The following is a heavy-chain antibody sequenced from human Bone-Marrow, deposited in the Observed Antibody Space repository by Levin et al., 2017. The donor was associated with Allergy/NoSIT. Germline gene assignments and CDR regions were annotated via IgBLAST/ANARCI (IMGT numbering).Heavy chain of an antibody. Sequence: GGSLRLSCRTSGFTFNTYAMSWVRQAPGKGLDWVSTICGSGDDTYYADAVKGRFTISRDNSKNTLYLQMNSLTAEDTAVYYCARNLGVSCYTGSDFWGRGTLVTVSS. J-gene: IGHJ4*02. CDR1: GFTFNTYA. CDR3: ARNLGVSCYTGSDF. V-gene: IGHV3-23*01. D-gene: IGHD2-15*01. CDR2: ICGSGDDT.